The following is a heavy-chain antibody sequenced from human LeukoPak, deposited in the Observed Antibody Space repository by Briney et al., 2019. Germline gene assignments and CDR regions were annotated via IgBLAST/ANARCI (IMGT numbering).Heavy chain of an antibody. Sequence: PPQTLSLTCTVSGGSISSGSYYWNWIRQPAGKGLEWIGRIYTSGSTNYNPSLKSRVTISVDTSKNQFSLRLSSVTAADTAVYYCARDDSSSWFYYYIDVWGKGTTVTVSS. CDR2: IYTSGST. CDR1: GGSISSGSYY. J-gene: IGHJ6*03. V-gene: IGHV4-61*02. D-gene: IGHD6-13*01. CDR3: ARDDSSSWFYYYIDV.